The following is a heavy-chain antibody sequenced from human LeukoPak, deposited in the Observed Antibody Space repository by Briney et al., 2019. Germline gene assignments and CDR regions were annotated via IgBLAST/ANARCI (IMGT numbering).Heavy chain of an antibody. V-gene: IGHV3-43D*03. CDR1: GFTFDDYA. D-gene: IGHD3-9*01. CDR3: AKPILTGRGATGGFDY. Sequence: PVGSLRLSCAASGFTFDDYAMHWVRQAPGKGLEWVSLISWDGGSTYYADSVKGRFTISRDNSKNTLYLQMNSLRAEDTAVYYCAKPILTGRGATGGFDYWGQGTLVTVSS. CDR2: ISWDGGST. J-gene: IGHJ4*02.